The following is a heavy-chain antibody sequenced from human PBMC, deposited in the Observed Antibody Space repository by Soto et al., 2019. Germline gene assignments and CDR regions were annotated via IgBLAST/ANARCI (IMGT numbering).Heavy chain of an antibody. Sequence: QEQLVQSGAEVKKPGSSVKVSCKASGGLFSSYAISWVRQVPGQGLEWMGGIIPVVHTPYYTQRFQGRVTITADESSNTAYMELSSLRSADEAIYYCVRGGSGYTWFNEFWGQVTLVTVSS. CDR3: VRGGSGYTWFNEF. J-gene: IGHJ4*02. CDR2: IIPVVHTP. CDR1: GGLFSSYA. D-gene: IGHD3-22*01. V-gene: IGHV1-69*01.